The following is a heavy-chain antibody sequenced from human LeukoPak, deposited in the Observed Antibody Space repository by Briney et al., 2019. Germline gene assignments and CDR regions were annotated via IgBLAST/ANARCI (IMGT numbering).Heavy chain of an antibody. CDR3: ARFSEGYLYGMDV. CDR1: GFTFSSYA. D-gene: IGHD1-1*01. CDR2: ISYDGSNK. J-gene: IGHJ6*02. Sequence: PGGSLRLSCAASGFTFSSYAMHWVRQAPGKGLEWVAVISYDGSNKYYADSVKGRFTISRDNSKNTLYLQMNSLRAEDTAVYYCARFSEGYLYGMDVWGQGTTVTVSS. V-gene: IGHV3-30*14.